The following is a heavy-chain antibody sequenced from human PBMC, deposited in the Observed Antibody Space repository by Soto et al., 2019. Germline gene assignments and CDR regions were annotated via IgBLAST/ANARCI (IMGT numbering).Heavy chain of an antibody. J-gene: IGHJ6*02. D-gene: IGHD6-19*01. CDR2: IYSGGST. Sequence: GGSLRLSCAASGFTVSSNYMSWVRQAPGKGLEWVSVIYSGGSTYYADSVKGRFTISRHNSKNTLYLQMNSLRAEDTAVYYCARDRWLVGVVSYYYYGMYVWGQGTTVTVS. CDR1: GFTVSSNY. CDR3: ARDRWLVGVVSYYYYGMYV. V-gene: IGHV3-53*04.